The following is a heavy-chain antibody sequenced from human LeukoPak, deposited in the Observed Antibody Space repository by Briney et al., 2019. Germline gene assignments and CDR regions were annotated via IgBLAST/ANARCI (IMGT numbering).Heavy chain of an antibody. CDR1: GFTFSDYY. V-gene: IGHV3-11*01. CDR2: ISSSCSTI. J-gene: IGHJ4*02. D-gene: IGHD3-22*01. CDR3: ARDRDYYDSSGYQPPDY. Sequence: PGGSLRLSCAASGFTFSDYYRSWIRQAPGKGLEWVSYISSSCSTIYYADSVKGRFTISRDNAKNSLYLQMNSLRAEDTAVYYCARDRDYYDSSGYQPPDYWGQGTLVSVSS.